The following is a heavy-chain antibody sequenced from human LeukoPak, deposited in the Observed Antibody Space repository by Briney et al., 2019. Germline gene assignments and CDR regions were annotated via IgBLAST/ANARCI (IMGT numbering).Heavy chain of an antibody. V-gene: IGHV3-30-3*01. J-gene: IGHJ4*02. CDR3: ARGSQWLDSWFDC. D-gene: IGHD6-19*01. CDR2: ISYDGSNK. CDR1: GFMFSSDA. Sequence: GGSLRLSCAASGFMFSSDAMHWVRQAPGKGLEWVAVISYDGSNKYYADSEKGRITISRDNSKNMLYLQMNSLRTEDTAVHYCARGSQWLDSWFDCWGQGTLVTVSS.